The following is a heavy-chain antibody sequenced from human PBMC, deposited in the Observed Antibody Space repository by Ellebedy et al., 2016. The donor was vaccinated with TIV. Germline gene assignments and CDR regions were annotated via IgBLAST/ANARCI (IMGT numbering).Heavy chain of an antibody. CDR2: IYSCGST. J-gene: IGHJ3*02. CDR3: ARDPPHVGAFDI. D-gene: IGHD3-16*01. V-gene: IGHV3-66*03. CDR1: GFTFSSYW. Sequence: GGSLRLXXAASGFTFSSYWMHWVRQAPGKGLEWVSVIYSCGSTYYADSVKGRFTISRDNSKNTLYLQMNSLRAEDTAVYYCARDPPHVGAFDIWGQGTMVTVSS.